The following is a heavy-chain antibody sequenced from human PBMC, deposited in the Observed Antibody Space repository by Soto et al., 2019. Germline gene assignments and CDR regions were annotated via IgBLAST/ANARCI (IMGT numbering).Heavy chain of an antibody. CDR2: ITSGGST. V-gene: IGHV3-23*01. CDR1: GFTFSSYA. J-gene: IGHJ4*02. CDR3: AKGRVGSGSYSYYFDY. D-gene: IGHD3-10*01. Sequence: EVQLLESGGGLVQPGGSLRLSCAASGFTFSSYAMSWVRQAPGKGLEWVSAITSGGSTYYADSVEGRFTISRDNSKNTLYLQMVSLRADDTAVYYCAKGRVGSGSYSYYFDYWGQGPLVTVSS.